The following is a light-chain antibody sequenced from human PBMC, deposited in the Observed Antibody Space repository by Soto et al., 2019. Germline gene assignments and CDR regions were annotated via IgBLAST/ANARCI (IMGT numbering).Light chain of an antibody. Sequence: EIIMTQSPATLSVSPVEGANLYCMASQGIGITLAWYQHKPGQTPRLLIYDTSTRATGVPARFSGSRSGTEFTLTINSLQSEDFAVYLCQQYHYWPITCGQGTRREI. CDR3: QQYHYWPIT. CDR2: DTS. J-gene: IGKJ5*01. CDR1: QGIGIT. V-gene: IGKV3-15*01.